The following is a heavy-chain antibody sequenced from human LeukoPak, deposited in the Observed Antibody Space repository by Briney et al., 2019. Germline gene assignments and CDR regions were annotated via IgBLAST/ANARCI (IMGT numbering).Heavy chain of an antibody. J-gene: IGHJ4*02. Sequence: VASMKVSCKASGYNFINYGIIWVRQAPGQGLEWMGWISANNANTNYAQKLQGRVTMTTDTSISTAYMELSSLRSEDTAVYYCARGRSWFGELLDYWGQGTLVTVSS. CDR1: GYNFINYG. CDR3: ARGRSWFGELLDY. D-gene: IGHD3-10*01. CDR2: ISANNANT. V-gene: IGHV1-18*01.